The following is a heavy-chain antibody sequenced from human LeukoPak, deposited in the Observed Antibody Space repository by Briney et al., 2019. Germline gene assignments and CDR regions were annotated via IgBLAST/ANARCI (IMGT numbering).Heavy chain of an antibody. CDR2: IYRGGST. J-gene: IGHJ4*02. V-gene: IGHV4-4*02. CDR1: GGSISSNNW. D-gene: IGHD3-22*01. CDR3: AREGNYYDNYGTTSDFDY. Sequence: SETLSLTCAVSGGSISSNNWWSWVRQPPGKGLEWIGEIYRGGSTNYNPSLRSRVTISVDKSKNQFSLRLSSVTAADTAVYYCAREGNYYDNYGTTSDFDYWGQGTLVTVSS.